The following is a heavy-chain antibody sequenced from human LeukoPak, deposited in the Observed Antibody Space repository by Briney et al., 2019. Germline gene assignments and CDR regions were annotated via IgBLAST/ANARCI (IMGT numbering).Heavy chain of an antibody. CDR1: GYTFTGYY. CDR2: INPNSGGT. Sequence: APVKVSFKASGYTFTGYYVHWVRQAPGQGLEWMGWINPNSGGTNYAQKLQGRVTMTRDTSISTAYMGLSRLRSADTAVYYCARSRTGSGFLFDYWGQGTLVTVSS. V-gene: IGHV1-2*02. D-gene: IGHD3-10*01. CDR3: ARSRTGSGFLFDY. J-gene: IGHJ4*02.